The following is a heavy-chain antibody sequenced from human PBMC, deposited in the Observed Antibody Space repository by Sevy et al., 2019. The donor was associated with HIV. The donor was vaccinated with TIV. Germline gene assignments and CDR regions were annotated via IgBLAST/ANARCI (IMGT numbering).Heavy chain of an antibody. CDR3: TRDLYGGGWFYFDY. CDR1: GFTFSDYA. CDR2: IKTKTYGGTT. D-gene: IGHD6-19*01. V-gene: IGHV3-49*04. J-gene: IGHJ4*02. Sequence: GGSLRLSCTASGFTFSDYAMSWVRQAPGKGLEWVGFIKTKTYGGTTEYAASVKGRFIISRDDSKNIAYLQMNSLKTEDKAMYYCTRDLYGGGWFYFDYWGQGTLVTVSS.